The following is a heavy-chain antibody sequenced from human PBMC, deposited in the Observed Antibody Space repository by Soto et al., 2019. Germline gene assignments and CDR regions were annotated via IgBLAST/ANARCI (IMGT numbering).Heavy chain of an antibody. D-gene: IGHD2-2*01. J-gene: IGHJ4*02. V-gene: IGHV4-31*01. CDR2: TYHTGST. Sequence: QVQLQESGPGLVKPSQTLSLTCTVSGGSISVGVYYWNWIRQLPGKGPEWIGYTYHTGSTYYNPSLESQVTISVYPSKNQFSLRLSSVTAADTAVYYCARIGNPDASLYFDYWGQGTLVTVSS. CDR1: GGSISVGVYY. CDR3: ARIGNPDASLYFDY.